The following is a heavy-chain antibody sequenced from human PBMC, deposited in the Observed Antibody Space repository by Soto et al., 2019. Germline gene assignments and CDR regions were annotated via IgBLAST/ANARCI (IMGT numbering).Heavy chain of an antibody. V-gene: IGHV3-73*01. CDR2: IRTKANSNAT. D-gene: IGHD4-17*01. Sequence: EVQLVGSGEGWARPGGSLKPSFAASGSTFSAPVMPWVGQASGKGLEGVGRIRTKANSNATAYAASVKGRFTISRDDSKNTAYLQMNSLKTEDTAFYYCTRTMTTAAFDIWGQGTMVTVSS. J-gene: IGHJ3*02. CDR1: GSTFSAPV. CDR3: TRTMTTAAFDI.